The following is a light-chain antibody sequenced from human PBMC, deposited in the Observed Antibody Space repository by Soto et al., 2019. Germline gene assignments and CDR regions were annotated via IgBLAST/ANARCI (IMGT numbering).Light chain of an antibody. V-gene: IGKV3-20*01. CDR2: GAS. CDR1: QSVRSNH. CDR3: QQYGTSPTT. Sequence: EIVLLQSPDTLPLSPGERVTLSCRASQSVRSNHLAWYQQKPDQAPRPLMFGASIRATGIPDRFSGSGSGTDFTLTISRLEPEDFGVYYCQQYGTSPTTFGQGTRLDIK. J-gene: IGKJ5*01.